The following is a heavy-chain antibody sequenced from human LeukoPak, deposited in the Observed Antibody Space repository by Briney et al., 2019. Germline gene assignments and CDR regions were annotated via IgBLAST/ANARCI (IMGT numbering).Heavy chain of an antibody. D-gene: IGHD6-13*01. Sequence: APVKVSCKASGYTFTSYGISWVRQAPGQGLEWMGWISAYNGNTNYAQKLQGRVTMTTDTSTSTAYMELRSLRSDDTAVYYCARGRLQDIAAATIAYLLDDYWGQGTLVTVSS. V-gene: IGHV1-18*01. CDR2: ISAYNGNT. CDR3: ARGRLQDIAAATIAYLLDDY. CDR1: GYTFTSYG. J-gene: IGHJ4*02.